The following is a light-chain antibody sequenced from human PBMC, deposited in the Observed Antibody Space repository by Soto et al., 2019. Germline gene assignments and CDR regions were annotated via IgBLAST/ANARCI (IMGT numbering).Light chain of an antibody. CDR3: QQSYSTPLT. Sequence: DIQMTQSPSSLSASVGDRVTITCRASQSISSYLNWYQKKPGKAPKLLIYAASSLQSGVPLRFSGSGSGTDFTLTISSLQPEDFATYYCQQSYSTPLTFGGGIKVELK. V-gene: IGKV1-39*01. CDR2: AAS. J-gene: IGKJ4*01. CDR1: QSISSY.